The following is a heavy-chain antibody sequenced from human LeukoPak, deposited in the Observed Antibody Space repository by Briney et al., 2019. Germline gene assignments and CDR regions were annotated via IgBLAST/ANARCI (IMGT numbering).Heavy chain of an antibody. CDR2: IYSGGST. CDR1: GFTVSSNY. J-gene: IGHJ4*02. D-gene: IGHD3-22*01. V-gene: IGHV3-53*01. CDR3: ATGGFYDSSGYYYPPADY. Sequence: GGSLRLSCAASGFTVSSNYMSWVRQAPGKGLEWVSVIYSGGSTYYADSVKGRFTISRDNSKNTLYLQMNSLRAEDTAVYYCATGGFYDSSGYYYPPADYWGQGTLVTVSS.